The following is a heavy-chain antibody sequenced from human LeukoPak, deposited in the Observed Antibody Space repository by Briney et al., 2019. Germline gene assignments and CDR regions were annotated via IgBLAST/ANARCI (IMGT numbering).Heavy chain of an antibody. Sequence: PGGSLRLSCAASEFTFSNYAMSWVRQAPGKGLEWVSVIYSGGSTYYADSVKGRFTISRHNSKNTLYLQMNSLRAEDTAVYYCARVALYSRPDYFDYWGQGTLVTVSS. V-gene: IGHV3-53*04. CDR2: IYSGGST. D-gene: IGHD6-13*01. CDR3: ARVALYSRPDYFDY. J-gene: IGHJ4*02. CDR1: EFTFSNYA.